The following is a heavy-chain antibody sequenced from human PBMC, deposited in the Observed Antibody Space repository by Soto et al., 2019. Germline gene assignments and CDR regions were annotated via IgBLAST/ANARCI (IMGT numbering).Heavy chain of an antibody. J-gene: IGHJ3*02. CDR1: GGSISNSGFY. CDR3: AMPRGLRFSVADVFDI. CDR2: IYDSGTT. Sequence: QLQLQESGPGLVKPSETLSLTCIVSGGSISNSGFYWGWIRQPPGKGLEWIGSIYDSGTTYYNPSLKSRVTVSVDTAKNHFSLRLTSVIAADTAVYYCAMPRGLRFSVADVFDIWGQGAMVTVSS. D-gene: IGHD3-3*01. V-gene: IGHV4-39*02.